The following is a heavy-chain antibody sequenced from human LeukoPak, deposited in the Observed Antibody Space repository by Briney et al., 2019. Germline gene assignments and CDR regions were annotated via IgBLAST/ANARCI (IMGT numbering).Heavy chain of an antibody. CDR2: ISAYTGNT. D-gene: IGHD2-15*01. J-gene: IGHJ4*02. V-gene: IGHV1-18*01. CDR3: ARRYCSGGSCSIFDY. Sequence: ASVKVSCKASGYTFTSYGISWVRQAPGQGLEWMGWISAYTGNTNYAQKLQGRVTMTTDTSTSTAYMELRSLRSDDTAAYYCARRYCSGGSCSIFDYWGQGTLVTVSS. CDR1: GYTFTSYG.